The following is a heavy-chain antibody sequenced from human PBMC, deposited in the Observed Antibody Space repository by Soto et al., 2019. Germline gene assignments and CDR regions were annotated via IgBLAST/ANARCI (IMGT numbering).Heavy chain of an antibody. V-gene: IGHV3-23*01. CDR2: ISRSGGGT. CDR1: GFTFSSYS. D-gene: IGHD1-1*01. CDR3: ARDTARYVRGRNWFDP. Sequence: PGGSLILSCAAYGFTFSSYSMSWVRQAPGKGLEWVSDISRSGGGTYYADSVKGRFTISRDNAKNSLYLQMNSLRAEDTAVYYCARDTARYVRGRNWFDPWGQGTLVTVSS. J-gene: IGHJ5*02.